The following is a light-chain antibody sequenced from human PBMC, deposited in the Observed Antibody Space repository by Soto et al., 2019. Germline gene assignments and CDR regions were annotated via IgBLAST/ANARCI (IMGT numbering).Light chain of an antibody. J-gene: IGKJ1*01. V-gene: IGKV3-20*01. CDR2: GAS. CDR1: QSVSSSY. Sequence: EIVLAHSPGTLSLSPGEKDTLSCRARQSVSSSYFAWYQQRFGQAPRLLIYGASSRATGIPDRFSGSGSGTDFTLTISRLEPEDFAVYYCQQYGSSSWTFGQGTKVDIK. CDR3: QQYGSSSWT.